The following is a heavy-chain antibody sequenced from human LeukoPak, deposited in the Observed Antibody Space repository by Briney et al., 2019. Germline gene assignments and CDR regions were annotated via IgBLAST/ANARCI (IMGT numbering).Heavy chain of an antibody. V-gene: IGHV1-58*01. CDR3: AAASDYGDYGYFDL. CDR2: IVVGSGNT. D-gene: IGHD4-17*01. J-gene: IGHJ2*01. CDR1: GFTFTSSA. Sequence: GTSVKVSCKASGFTFTSSAVQWVRQARGQRPEWIGWIVVGSGNTNYAQKFQERVTITRDMSTSTAYMELSSLRSEDTAVYYCAAASDYGDYGYFDLWGRGTLVTVSS.